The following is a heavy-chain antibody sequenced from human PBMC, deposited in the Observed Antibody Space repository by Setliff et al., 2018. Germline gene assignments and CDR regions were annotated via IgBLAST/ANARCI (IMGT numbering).Heavy chain of an antibody. CDR3: AKGSDSSSWYGMDV. CDR2: ISWNSGSI. Sequence: GGSLRLSCAASGFTFDDYAMHWVRQAPGKGLEWVSGISWNSGSIGYADSVKGRFTISRDNAKNSLYLQMNSLRAEDMALYYCAKGSDSSSWYGMDVWGQGTTVTVSS. J-gene: IGHJ6*02. V-gene: IGHV3-9*03. CDR1: GFTFDDYA. D-gene: IGHD6-13*01.